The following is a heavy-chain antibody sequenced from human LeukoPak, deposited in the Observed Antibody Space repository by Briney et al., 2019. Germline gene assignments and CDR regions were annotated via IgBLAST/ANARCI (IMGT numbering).Heavy chain of an antibody. D-gene: IGHD4-23*01. CDR1: GGSISSGGYY. CDR3: ARNGGNSDVDY. J-gene: IGHJ4*02. V-gene: IGHV4-31*03. CDR2: IDYSGST. Sequence: SQTLSLTCTVSGGSISSGGYYWTWIRQHPGKGLEWIGYIDYSGSTYYNPSLKGRVAISVDTSKNQFSLKLSSVTAADTAVYYCARNGGNSDVDYWGQGTLVTVSS.